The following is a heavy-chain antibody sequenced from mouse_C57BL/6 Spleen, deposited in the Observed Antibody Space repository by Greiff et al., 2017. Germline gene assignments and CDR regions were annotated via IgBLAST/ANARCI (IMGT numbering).Heavy chain of an antibody. J-gene: IGHJ2*01. CDR3: ARSVYYSNYEDY. Sequence: VQLQQPGAELVKPGASVKLSCKASGYTFTSYWMHWVKQRPGQGLEWIGMIHPNSGSTNYNEKFKSKATLTVDKSSSTAYMQLSSLTSEDSAVYYCARSVYYSNYEDYWGQGTTLTVSS. CDR2: IHPNSGST. V-gene: IGHV1-64*01. D-gene: IGHD2-5*01. CDR1: GYTFTSYW.